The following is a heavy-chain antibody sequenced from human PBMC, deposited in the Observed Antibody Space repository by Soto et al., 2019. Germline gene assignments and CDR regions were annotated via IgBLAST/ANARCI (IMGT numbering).Heavy chain of an antibody. V-gene: IGHV3-11*05. J-gene: IGHJ4*02. CDR3: ARLERGSYPYY. CDR2: ISNSGGFT. Sequence: QVPVVESGGGLVKPGGSLRLSCAASGFTFSDFYMTWIRQAPGKGLEWVSYISNSGGFTNYADSVKGRFTISRDNAKNSLYLQMNGMRADDTAVYYCARLERGSYPYYSGRGTLITVSS. CDR1: GFTFSDFY. D-gene: IGHD1-26*01.